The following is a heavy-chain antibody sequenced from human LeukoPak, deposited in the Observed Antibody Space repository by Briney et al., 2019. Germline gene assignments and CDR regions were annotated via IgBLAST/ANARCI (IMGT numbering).Heavy chain of an antibody. CDR2: MNPNSGNT. Sequence: GASVKVSCKASGYTFASYDINWVRQATGQGLEWVGWMNPNSGNTGYAQKIQGRVTMTRNTSKSTAYMELSSLRSEDAAVYYCARRQESYDSSGYQKPRAEYFQHWGQGTLVTVSS. CDR3: ARRQESYDSSGYQKPRAEYFQH. D-gene: IGHD3-22*01. CDR1: GYTFASYD. V-gene: IGHV1-8*01. J-gene: IGHJ1*01.